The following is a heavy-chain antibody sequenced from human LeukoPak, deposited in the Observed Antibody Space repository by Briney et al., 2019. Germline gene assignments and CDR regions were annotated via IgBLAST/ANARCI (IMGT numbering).Heavy chain of an antibody. V-gene: IGHV1-2*02. J-gene: IGHJ4*02. CDR1: GYTFSDYY. D-gene: IGHD1-1*01. Sequence: ASVKVSCKTSGYTFSDYYLHWVRQAPGQGLEWMGWINPNEGGTNYAEDFQGSVTMTRDTSISTAYLEVTRLRSDDTDVYYCARGRPQAGTTTPLFDYWGQGTLVTVSS. CDR3: ARGRPQAGTTTPLFDY. CDR2: INPNEGGT.